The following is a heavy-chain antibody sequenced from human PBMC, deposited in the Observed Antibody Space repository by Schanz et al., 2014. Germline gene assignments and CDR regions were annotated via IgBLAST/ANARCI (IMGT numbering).Heavy chain of an antibody. D-gene: IGHD3-16*01. CDR1: GYTFSSYG. J-gene: IGHJ5*01. Sequence: QVQLVQSGDEVKKPGASVKVSCKASGYTFSSYGITWVRQAPGQGLEWMGWINGYNGHTLYAQKFQGRVTMTTDTSTSTAYMELRSLRSDDTAVYYCAKDLYNYGIFDSWGQGTLVTVSS. CDR3: AKDLYNYGIFDS. V-gene: IGHV1-18*01. CDR2: INGYNGHT.